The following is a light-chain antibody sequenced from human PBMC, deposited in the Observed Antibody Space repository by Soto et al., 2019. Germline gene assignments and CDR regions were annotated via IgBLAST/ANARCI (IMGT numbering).Light chain of an antibody. V-gene: IGKV1-39*01. J-gene: IGKJ2*01. CDR3: QQGDRTPYT. CDR2: DAS. CDR1: QSINHY. Sequence: DNQMTQYPSSLSAAVGDRVTITCRASQSINHYLNWYQQKPGKAPKLLIYDASTLQSGVPSRISGSGSGPNFTLVIHSLQPEDFATYFCQQGDRTPYTFGPGTRLDIK.